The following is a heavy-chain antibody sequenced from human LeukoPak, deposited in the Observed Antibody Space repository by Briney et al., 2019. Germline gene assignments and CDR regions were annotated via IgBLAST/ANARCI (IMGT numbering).Heavy chain of an antibody. J-gene: IGHJ3*02. D-gene: IGHD3-10*01. CDR1: GGSISPYY. CDR2: IQYSGST. V-gene: IGHV4-59*08. Sequence: NPSETLSLTCTVSGGSISPYYWSWIRPPPGKGLEWIGYIQYSGSTSYNPSLKSRVTISVDTSKNQFSLNLSSVTAADSAVYSCARYGGTYFDTWGQGTMVTVSS. CDR3: ARYGGTYFDT.